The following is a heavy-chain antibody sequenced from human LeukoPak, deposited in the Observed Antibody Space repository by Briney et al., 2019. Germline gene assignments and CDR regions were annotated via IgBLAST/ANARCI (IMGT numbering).Heavy chain of an antibody. D-gene: IGHD6-19*01. CDR3: AKDPGYVRDSSGWYRDDY. Sequence: PGGSLRLSCAASGFTFSSYAMSWVRQAPGKGLEWVSAISGSGGSTYYADSVKGRFTISRDNSKNTLYLQMNSLRAEDTAVYYCAKDPGYVRDSSGWYRDDYWGQGTLVTVSS. J-gene: IGHJ4*02. CDR1: GFTFSSYA. V-gene: IGHV3-23*01. CDR2: ISGSGGST.